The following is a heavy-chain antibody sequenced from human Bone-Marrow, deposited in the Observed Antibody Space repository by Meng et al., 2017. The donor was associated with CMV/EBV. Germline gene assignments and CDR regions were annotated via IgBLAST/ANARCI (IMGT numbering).Heavy chain of an antibody. CDR3: ARQDGVALYYFDY. CDR1: GYSFGNHW. CDR2: IYPGDSDT. J-gene: IGHJ4*02. D-gene: IGHD3-10*01. Sequence: GGSLRLSCKGSGYSFGNHWIGWVRQMPGKGLEWMGLIYPGDSDTRYSPSFQGQVTISADKSISTAFLQWSSLKASDTAIYYCARQDGVALYYFDYWGQGTLVTVSS. V-gene: IGHV5-51*01.